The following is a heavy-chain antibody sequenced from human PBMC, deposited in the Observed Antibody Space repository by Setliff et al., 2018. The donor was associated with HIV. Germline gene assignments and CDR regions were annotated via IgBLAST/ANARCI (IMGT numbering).Heavy chain of an antibody. V-gene: IGHV4-38-2*01. J-gene: IGHJ4*02. CDR2: LSHVGGT. D-gene: IGHD4-17*01. Sequence: SETLSLTCAVSGYFISSGYYWGWIRQPPGKGLEWIGSLSHVGGTYYNSSLKSRVTISIDTSMNQFSLRLTSVTAADTAVYYCARQLTTLDYFDYWGQGTLVTVSS. CDR3: ARQLTTLDYFDY. CDR1: GYFISSGYY.